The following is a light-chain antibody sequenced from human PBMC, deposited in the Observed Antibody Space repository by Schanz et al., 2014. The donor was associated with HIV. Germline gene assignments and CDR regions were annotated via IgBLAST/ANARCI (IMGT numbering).Light chain of an antibody. CDR2: GTS. J-gene: IGKJ5*01. V-gene: IGKV3-15*01. Sequence: EIVLTQSPGTLSLSAGERATLSCRASQSVSSDYLAWYQQKPGQAPRLLIYGTSTRATGIPANFSGSGSGTEFTLTISSLQSEDSALYYCLHYNGWPTFGQGTRLEIK. CDR3: LHYNGWPT. CDR1: QSVSSD.